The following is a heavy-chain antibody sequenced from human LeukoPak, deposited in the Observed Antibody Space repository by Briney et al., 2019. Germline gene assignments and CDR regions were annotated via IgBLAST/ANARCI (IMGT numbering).Heavy chain of an antibody. CDR1: GGSISGYY. CDR3: AQNGQSGFSFDP. V-gene: IGHV4-59*12. J-gene: IGHJ5*02. CDR2: IYYTGAT. D-gene: IGHD2-8*01. Sequence: MPSETLSLTCTVSGGSISGYYWSWIRQPPWKGLEWIAYIYYTGATNYNPSLKSRVTISLDTSKNQFSLKLSSVTAADTAVYYCAQNGQSGFSFDPWGQGTLVTVSS.